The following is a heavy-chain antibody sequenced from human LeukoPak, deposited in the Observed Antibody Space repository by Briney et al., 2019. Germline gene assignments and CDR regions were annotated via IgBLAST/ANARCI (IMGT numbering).Heavy chain of an antibody. CDR1: GFSLTRSEMR. D-gene: IGHD2-21*02. J-gene: IGHJ3*02. CDR3: ARSDGAPDAFDI. CDR2: IDWDDDK. V-gene: IGHV2-70*04. Sequence: SGPTLVNPTQTLTLTCIFSGFSLTRSEMRVSWIRQPQGKALEWLARIDWDDDKFYSTSLKTRLSMSKDTSKNQVVLTMTNMDPVDTATYYCARSDGAPDAFDIRGPGTMVTVSS.